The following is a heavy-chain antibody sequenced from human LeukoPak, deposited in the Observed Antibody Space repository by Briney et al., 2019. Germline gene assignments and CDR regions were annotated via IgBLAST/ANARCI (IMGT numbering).Heavy chain of an antibody. Sequence: GESLKISCKGSGYSFTSYWIGWVRQMPGKGLGWMGIIYPGDSDTRYSPSFQGQVTISADKSISTAYLQWSSLKASDTAMYYCARRRYCSSTSCYSENWFDPWGQGTLVTVSS. J-gene: IGHJ5*02. CDR3: ARRRYCSSTSCYSENWFDP. CDR2: IYPGDSDT. CDR1: GYSFTSYW. V-gene: IGHV5-51*01. D-gene: IGHD2-2*01.